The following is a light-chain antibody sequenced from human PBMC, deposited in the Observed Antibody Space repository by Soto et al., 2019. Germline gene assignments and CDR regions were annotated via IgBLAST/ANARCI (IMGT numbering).Light chain of an antibody. CDR2: STN. CDR1: SSNIGSNS. Sequence: QSVLTQPPSASGTLGQRVTISCSGSSSNIGSNSVNWYQQLPGTAPKLLIYSTNQRPSGVPDRFSGSKSDTSASLAISGLQSEDEADYYCAAWDDSLNGEVVFGGGTKLTVL. CDR3: AAWDDSLNGEVV. V-gene: IGLV1-44*01. J-gene: IGLJ2*01.